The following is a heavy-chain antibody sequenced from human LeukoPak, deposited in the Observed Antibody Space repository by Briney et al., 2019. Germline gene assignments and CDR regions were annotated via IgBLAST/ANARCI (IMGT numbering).Heavy chain of an antibody. CDR3: ARDRGWFGESPDAFDI. CDR2: ISSSSSYI. Sequence: GGSLRLSCAAFGFTFSSYAMHWVRQAPGKGLEWVSSISSSSSYIYYADSVKGRFTISRDNAKNSLYLQMNSLRAEDTAVYYCARDRGWFGESPDAFDIWGQGTMVTVSS. D-gene: IGHD3-10*01. CDR1: GFTFSSYA. J-gene: IGHJ3*02. V-gene: IGHV3-21*06.